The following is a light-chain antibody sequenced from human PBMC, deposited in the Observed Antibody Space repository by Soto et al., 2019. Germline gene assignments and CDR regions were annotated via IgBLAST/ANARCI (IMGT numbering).Light chain of an antibody. CDR3: QQYYSYPLT. Sequence: AIRMTQSPSSFSASTGDRVTITCRASRGISSYLAWYQQKPGKAPKLLIYAASTLQSGVPSRFSGSGSGTDFTLTISCLQSEDFATYYCQQYYSYPLTFGGGSKVDI. J-gene: IGKJ4*01. V-gene: IGKV1-8*01. CDR2: AAS. CDR1: RGISSY.